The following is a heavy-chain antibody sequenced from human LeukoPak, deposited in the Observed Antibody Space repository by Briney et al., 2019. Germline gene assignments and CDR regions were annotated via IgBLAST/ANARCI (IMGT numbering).Heavy chain of an antibody. CDR3: ARGAYYYGSGSSFDY. J-gene: IGHJ4*02. CDR2: ISYDGSNK. V-gene: IGHV3-30*04. Sequence: GRSLRLSCAASGFTFSSYAMHWVRQAPGKGLEWVAVISYDGSNKYYADSVKGRFTISRDNSKNTLYLQMNSLRAEDTAVYYCARGAYYYGSGSSFDYWGQGTLVTVSS. D-gene: IGHD3-10*01. CDR1: GFTFSSYA.